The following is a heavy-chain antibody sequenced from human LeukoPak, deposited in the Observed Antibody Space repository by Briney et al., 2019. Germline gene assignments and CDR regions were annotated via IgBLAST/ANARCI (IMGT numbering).Heavy chain of an antibody. D-gene: IGHD3-10*01. J-gene: IGHJ6*03. CDR3: ARDRALYYYYMYV. V-gene: IGHV1-69*04. CDR1: GGTFSSYT. Sequence: ASVKVSCKASGGTFSSYTISWVRQAPGQGLEWMGRIIPILSIANYAQKFQGRVTITADKSTSTAYMELSSLRSEDTAVYYCARDRALYYYYMYVWGKGATVTVSS. CDR2: IIPILSIA.